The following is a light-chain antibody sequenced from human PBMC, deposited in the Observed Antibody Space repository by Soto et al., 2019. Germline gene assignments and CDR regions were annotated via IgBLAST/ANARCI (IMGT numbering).Light chain of an antibody. CDR2: DAA. CDR1: QSGGSY. Sequence: ETVLTQSPATLSLSPQQRASFSCRASQSGGSYLAWYQQKPCQAPRLLIYDAANRATIIPARFISSGSGTGFTLIITGLDADYFAVYFCQERNDWPHTFGGGTKLEI. CDR3: QERNDWPHT. J-gene: IGKJ4*01. V-gene: IGKV3-11*01.